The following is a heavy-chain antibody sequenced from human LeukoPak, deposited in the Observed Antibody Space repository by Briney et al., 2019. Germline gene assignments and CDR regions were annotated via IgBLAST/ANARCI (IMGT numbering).Heavy chain of an antibody. Sequence: SGTLSLTCAVYGGSFSGYYWSWIRQPPGKGLEWIGEINHSGSTNYNPSLKSRVTISVDTSKNQFSLKLSSVTAADTAVYYCASSGYYGMDVWGQGTTVTVSS. D-gene: IGHD3-10*01. CDR2: INHSGST. CDR1: GGSFSGYY. CDR3: ASSGYYGMDV. V-gene: IGHV4-34*01. J-gene: IGHJ6*02.